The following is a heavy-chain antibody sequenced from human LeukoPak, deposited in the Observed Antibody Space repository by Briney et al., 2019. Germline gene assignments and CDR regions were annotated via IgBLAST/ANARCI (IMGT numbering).Heavy chain of an antibody. CDR3: ARDRRYYGDYCFYGLDV. CDR1: GFTFSPYS. V-gene: IGHV3-48*02. Sequence: GGSLRLSCEAYGFTFSPYSMNWVRQAPGKGLEWVSYISSTSITMFYADSVKGRFTISRDNARNSLYLQMNSLRDEDTALYYCARDRRYYGDYCFYGLDVWGQGTTVTVSS. D-gene: IGHD4-17*01. CDR2: ISSTSITM. J-gene: IGHJ6*02.